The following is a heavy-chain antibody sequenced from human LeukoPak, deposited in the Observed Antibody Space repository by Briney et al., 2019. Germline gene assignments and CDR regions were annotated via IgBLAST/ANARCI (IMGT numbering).Heavy chain of an antibody. V-gene: IGHV1-2*02. CDR2: INPNSGGT. J-gene: IGHJ3*02. D-gene: IGHD6-6*01. CDR3: AARVGLYSSSSDAFDI. CDR1: GYTFTGYY. Sequence: GASVKVSCKASGYTFTGYYMHWVRQAPGQGLEWMGWINPNSGGTNYAQKFQGRVTMTRDTSISTAYMELSRLRSDDTAVYYCAARVGLYSSSSDAFDIWGQGTMVTVSS.